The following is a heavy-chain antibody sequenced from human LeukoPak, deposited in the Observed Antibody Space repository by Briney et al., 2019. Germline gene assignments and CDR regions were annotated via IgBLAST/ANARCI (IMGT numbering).Heavy chain of an antibody. V-gene: IGHV4-59*01. J-gene: IGHJ6*03. CDR3: ARGGAAAGKYYYYYMDV. D-gene: IGHD6-13*01. Sequence: SETLSLTCTVSAGSISSYYWSWIRQPPGKGLEWIGYIYYSGSTNYNPSLKSRVTISVDTSKNQFSLKLSSVTAADTAVYYCARGGAAAGKYYYYYMDVWGKGTTVTISS. CDR2: IYYSGST. CDR1: AGSISSYY.